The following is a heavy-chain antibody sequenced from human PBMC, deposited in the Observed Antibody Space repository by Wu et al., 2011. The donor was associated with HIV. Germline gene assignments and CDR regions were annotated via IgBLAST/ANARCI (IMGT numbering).Heavy chain of an antibody. V-gene: IGHV1-2*02. CDR3: ARDPWGFGSYXAGTFDP. CDR1: GYTFTGYY. J-gene: IGHJ5*02. CDR2: INPNSGGT. Sequence: QVQLVQSGAEVKKPGASVKVSCKASGYTFTGYYMHWVRQAPGQGLEWMGWINPNSGGTNYAQKFQGRVTMTRDTSISTAYMELSRLRSDDTAVYYCARDPWGFGSYXAGTFDPWGQGPWSPSP. D-gene: IGHD3-10*01.